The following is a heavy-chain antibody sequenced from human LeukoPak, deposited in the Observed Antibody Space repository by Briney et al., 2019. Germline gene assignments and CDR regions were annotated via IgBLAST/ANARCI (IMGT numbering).Heavy chain of an antibody. CDR2: ICLNGNKT. CDR3: AKGGWLDD. Sequence: GGSLRLSCAACGFTFRAYAMTWVRQAPRKGLEWVSTICLNGNKTYYADSVKGRFTTCRDNSKNTMCLQMSSLRAEDTAVYYCAKGGWLDDWGEGTLVTVSS. CDR1: GFTFRAYA. J-gene: IGHJ4*02. V-gene: IGHV3-23*01. D-gene: IGHD6-19*01.